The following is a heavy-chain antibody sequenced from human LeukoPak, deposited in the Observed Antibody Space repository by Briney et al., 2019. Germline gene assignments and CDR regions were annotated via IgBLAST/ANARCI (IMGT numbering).Heavy chain of an antibody. J-gene: IGHJ3*02. D-gene: IGHD2-2*01. Sequence: SETLSLTCTISGGSISGYYWGWIRQPPGKGLEWIGYINFIGNTNYNPSLKSRVTISEDPSKNLFSLRLSSVTAADTAVYYCARLRGLDCSTTSCSRLNAFDIWGLGTVVTVSS. CDR1: GGSISGYY. CDR2: INFIGNT. V-gene: IGHV4-59*08. CDR3: ARLRGLDCSTTSCSRLNAFDI.